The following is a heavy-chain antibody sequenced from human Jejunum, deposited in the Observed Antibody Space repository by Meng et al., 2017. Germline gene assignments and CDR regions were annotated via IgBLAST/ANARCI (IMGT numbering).Heavy chain of an antibody. V-gene: IGHV3-23*01. CDR3: AKDRGLAMADY. CDR1: GFSFSTYA. J-gene: IGHJ4*02. D-gene: IGHD5-24*01. CDR2: ISNTGGST. Sequence: GESLKISCAASGFSFSTYAMSWVRQAPGKGLEWVASISNTGGSTYFSDSVKGRFTISKDNSKNMLFLQMNSLRAEDTAVYYCAKDRGLAMADYWGQGTLVTVSS.